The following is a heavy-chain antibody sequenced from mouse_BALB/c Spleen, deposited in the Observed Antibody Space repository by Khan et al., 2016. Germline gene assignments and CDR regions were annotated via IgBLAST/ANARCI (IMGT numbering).Heavy chain of an antibody. CDR3: ARSKIRGYFDY. CDR2: IYPGDGDT. CDR1: GYTFTNYW. J-gene: IGHJ2*01. D-gene: IGHD2-4*01. V-gene: IGHV1-87*01. Sequence: VQLQESGAELARPGASVKLSCKASGYTFTNYWMQWVKQRPGQGLEWIGAIYPGDGDTRYTQKFKAKATLTADESSSTASMQLSSLASEDSAVSYCARSKIRGYFDYWGKGTTLTVSS.